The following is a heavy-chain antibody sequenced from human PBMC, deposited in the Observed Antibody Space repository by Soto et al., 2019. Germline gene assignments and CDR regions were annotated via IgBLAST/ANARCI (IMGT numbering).Heavy chain of an antibody. CDR2: ISSSSSTM. V-gene: IGHV3-48*01. CDR3: ARERLSSGWIDY. D-gene: IGHD6-19*01. J-gene: IGHJ4*02. CDR1: GFTFSSYS. Sequence: EVQLVESGGGLVQPGGSLRLSCAASGFTFSSYSMNWVRQAPGKGLEWVSYISSSSSTMYYADSVKGRFTISRDNAKNSLYLQMNSLRAEDTAVYYCARERLSSGWIDYWGQGTLVTVSS.